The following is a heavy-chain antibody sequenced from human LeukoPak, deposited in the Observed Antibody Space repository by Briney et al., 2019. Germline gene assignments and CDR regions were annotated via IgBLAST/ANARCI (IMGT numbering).Heavy chain of an antibody. Sequence: GGSLRLSCAASGFTFSSYWMRWVRQAPGKGLEWVANIKQDGSEKNYVDSVKGRFTISRDNAKNSLYLQMNSLRAEDTAVYYCARDADDSSGWYREDLTYYFDYWGQGTLVTVPS. CDR3: ARDADDSSGWYREDLTYYFDY. J-gene: IGHJ4*02. CDR1: GFTFSSYW. D-gene: IGHD6-19*01. CDR2: IKQDGSEK. V-gene: IGHV3-7*03.